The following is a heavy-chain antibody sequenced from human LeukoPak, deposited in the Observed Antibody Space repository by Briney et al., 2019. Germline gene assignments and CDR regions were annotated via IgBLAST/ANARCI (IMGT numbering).Heavy chain of an antibody. V-gene: IGHV1-18*01. J-gene: IGHJ5*02. CDR3: ARVVQLWPRPYNWFDP. Sequence: ASVKVSCKASGYTFTSYGISWVRQAPGQGVEWMGWISAYNGNTNYAQKLQGRVTITTDTSTSTAYMELRSLRSDDTAVYYCARVVQLWPRPYNWFDPWGQGTLVTVSS. CDR2: ISAYNGNT. D-gene: IGHD5-18*01. CDR1: GYTFTSYG.